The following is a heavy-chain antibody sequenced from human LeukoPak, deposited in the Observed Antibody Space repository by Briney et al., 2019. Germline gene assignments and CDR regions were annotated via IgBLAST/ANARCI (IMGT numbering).Heavy chain of an antibody. J-gene: IGHJ6*02. V-gene: IGHV1-69*04. Sequence: GASVKVSCKASGGTFSSYAISWVRQAPGQGLEWMGRIIPILGIANYAQKFQGRVTITADKSTSTAYMELSSLRSEDTAVYYCARVMYYYDSSGYYPTSNYYYGMDVWGQGTTVTVSS. D-gene: IGHD3-22*01. CDR3: ARVMYYYDSSGYYPTSNYYYGMDV. CDR2: IIPILGIA. CDR1: GGTFSSYA.